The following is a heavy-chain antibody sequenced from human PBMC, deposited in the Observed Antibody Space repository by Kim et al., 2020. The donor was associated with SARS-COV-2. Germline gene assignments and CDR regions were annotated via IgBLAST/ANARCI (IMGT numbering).Heavy chain of an antibody. D-gene: IGHD3-9*01. J-gene: IGHJ6*02. CDR3: ATELYYDILTGYYHYYGMDV. CDR2: FEPEDGEN. V-gene: IGHV1-24*01. Sequence: KGLEWRRGFEPEDGENIYAQKFHGGVTMTEDTFTDTASMELSSLRSEDAAVYYCATELYYDILTGYYHYYGMDVWGQGTTVTVSS.